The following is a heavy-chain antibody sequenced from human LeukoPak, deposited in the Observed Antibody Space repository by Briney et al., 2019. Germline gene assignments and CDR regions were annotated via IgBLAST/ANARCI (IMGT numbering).Heavy chain of an antibody. CDR1: GGSISSGSYY. V-gene: IGHV4-61*02. D-gene: IGHD3-3*01. Sequence: TSETLSLTCTVSGGSISSGSYYWSWIRQPAGKGLEWIGRIYTSGSTNYNPSLKSRVTISVDTSKNQFSLKLSSVTAADTAVYYCARGRFLEWLPSYWGQGTLVTVSS. CDR3: ARGRFLEWLPSY. J-gene: IGHJ4*02. CDR2: IYTSGST.